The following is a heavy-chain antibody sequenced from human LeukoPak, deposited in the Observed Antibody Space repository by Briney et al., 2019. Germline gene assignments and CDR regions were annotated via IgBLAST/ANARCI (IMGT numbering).Heavy chain of an antibody. J-gene: IGHJ5*02. D-gene: IGHD5-12*01. CDR3: ARVQNIDIVATINHWFDP. CDR2: INPNSGDT. Sequence: ASVKVSCKTSGYTFTGYYMHWVRQAPGQGLEWMGWINPNSGDTYYPQKFRGRVTVTRDTSIRTAYMELSSLTSNDTAVYYCARVQNIDIVATINHWFDPWGQGTLVSVSS. V-gene: IGHV1-2*02. CDR1: GYTFTGYY.